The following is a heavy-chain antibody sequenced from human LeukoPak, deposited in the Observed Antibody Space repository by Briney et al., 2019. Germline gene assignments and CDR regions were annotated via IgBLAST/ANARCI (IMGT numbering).Heavy chain of an antibody. Sequence: SQTLSLTCTVSGGSISSGGYYWSWIRQHPGKGLEWIGYIYYSGSTYYNPSLKSRVTISVDTSKNQFSLKLSSVTAADTAVYYCARGPMVRGVIISGKFDYRGQGTLVTVSS. D-gene: IGHD3-10*01. CDR2: IYYSGST. V-gene: IGHV4-31*03. CDR3: ARGPMVRGVIISGKFDY. CDR1: GGSISSGGYY. J-gene: IGHJ4*02.